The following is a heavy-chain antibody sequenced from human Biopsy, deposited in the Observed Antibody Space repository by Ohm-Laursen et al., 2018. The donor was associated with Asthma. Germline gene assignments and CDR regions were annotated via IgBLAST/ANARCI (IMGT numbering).Heavy chain of an antibody. J-gene: IGHJ6*02. CDR1: GFAFGNYA. CDR3: AKDRFDGSVTSHYYYYGIDV. Sequence: SLRLSCAAIGFAFGNYAMYWVRQAPGKGPEWVALISYDGREKGYVDSVKGRFTISRDNFRNTLYVEMSSLRPEDSATYYCAKDRFDGSVTSHYYYYGIDVWGQGTAVTVSS. CDR2: ISYDGREK. D-gene: IGHD3-10*01. V-gene: IGHV3-30*18.